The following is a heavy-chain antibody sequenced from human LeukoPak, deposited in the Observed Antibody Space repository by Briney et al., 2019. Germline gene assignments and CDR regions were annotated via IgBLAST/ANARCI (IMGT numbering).Heavy chain of an antibody. CDR1: GYTFTRYD. V-gene: IGHV1-8*01. CDR3: ATELRWKDH. CDR2: MNPNSGNT. Sequence: ASVKVSCKASGYTFTRYDINWVRQASGQGLEWMGWMNPNSGNTGYAQKFQGRVTMTRDTSISTAYMELSSLRSDDTAVYYCATELRWKDHWGQGTLVTVSS. D-gene: IGHD4-23*01. J-gene: IGHJ4*02.